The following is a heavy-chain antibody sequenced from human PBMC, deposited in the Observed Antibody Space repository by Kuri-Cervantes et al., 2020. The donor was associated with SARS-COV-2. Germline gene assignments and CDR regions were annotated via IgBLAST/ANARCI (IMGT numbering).Heavy chain of an antibody. CDR1: GFTFSSYA. D-gene: IGHD3-10*01. Sequence: GESLKISCAASGFTFSSYAMSWVRQAPGKGLEWVSAISGSGGSTYYADSVKGRFTISRDNAKNSLYLQMNSLRDEDTAVYYCARDSAVWFDYFDYWGQGTLVTVSS. CDR3: ARDSAVWFDYFDY. V-gene: IGHV3-23*01. J-gene: IGHJ4*02. CDR2: ISGSGGST.